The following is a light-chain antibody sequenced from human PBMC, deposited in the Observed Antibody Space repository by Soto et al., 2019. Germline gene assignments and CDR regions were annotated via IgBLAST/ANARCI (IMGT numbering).Light chain of an antibody. CDR1: EDISNS. J-gene: IGKJ5*01. Sequence: DIQMTQSPSSLSASVGDRVTITCQASEDISNSLNWYQQETGKAPKLLIYDASNLETGVPSRFSGSGSGTDFTFTISSLQPEDLATYYCQQYEHLITFGQGTRLEI. CDR3: QQYEHLIT. CDR2: DAS. V-gene: IGKV1-33*01.